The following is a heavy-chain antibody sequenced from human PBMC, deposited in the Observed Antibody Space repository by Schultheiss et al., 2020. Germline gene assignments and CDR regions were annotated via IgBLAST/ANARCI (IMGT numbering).Heavy chain of an antibody. CDR3: ARHGYYGDYAFDY. D-gene: IGHD4-17*01. CDR1: GYSISSSNW. Sequence: SETLSLTCAVSGYSISSSNWWGWIRQPPGKGLEWIGYIYYSGSTYYNPSLKSRVTISVDTSKNQFSLKVASVTAADTAVYYCARHGYYGDYAFDYWGQGTLVTVSS. J-gene: IGHJ4*02. V-gene: IGHV4-28*01. CDR2: IYYSGST.